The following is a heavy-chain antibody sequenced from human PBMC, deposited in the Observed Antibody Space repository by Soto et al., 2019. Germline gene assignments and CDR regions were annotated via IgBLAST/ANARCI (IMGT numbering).Heavy chain of an antibody. CDR1: GFTFSSYA. V-gene: IGHV3-23*01. J-gene: IGHJ5*02. CDR3: ATATKSRSSSRGGWFDT. D-gene: IGHD6-6*01. Sequence: GGSLRLSCAASGFTFSSYAMSWVRQAPGKGLEWVSAISGSGGSTYYADSVKGRFTISRDNSKNTLYLQMNSLRAEDTAVYYCATATKSRSSSRGGWFDTWGQGTLVTVSS. CDR2: ISGSGGST.